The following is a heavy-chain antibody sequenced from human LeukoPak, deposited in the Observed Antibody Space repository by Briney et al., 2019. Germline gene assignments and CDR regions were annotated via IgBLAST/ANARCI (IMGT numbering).Heavy chain of an antibody. J-gene: IGHJ5*02. CDR2: ISSTTSTI. Sequence: PGGSLRLSCAASGFTFSSYSMNWVRQAPGKGLEWISYISSTTSTIYYADSVKGRFTISRDNAKNSLYLQMNSLRDEDTAVYYCARRRGGWFDPWGQGTLVIVSS. CDR1: GFTFSSYS. CDR3: ARRRGGWFDP. D-gene: IGHD3-16*01. V-gene: IGHV3-48*02.